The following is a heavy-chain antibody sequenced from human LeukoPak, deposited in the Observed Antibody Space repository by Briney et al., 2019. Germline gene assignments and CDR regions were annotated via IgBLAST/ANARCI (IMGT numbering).Heavy chain of an antibody. CDR1: GFTFSSNY. D-gene: IGHD4-23*01. J-gene: IGHJ4*02. Sequence: GGSLRLSCAASGFTFSSNYMSWVRQAPGKGLEWVSVIYSGGSTYYADSVKGRFAITRDNSKYTLYLQMNSLRAEDTAVYYCATEHDYGGQIFDYWGQGTLVTVSS. CDR3: ATEHDYGGQIFDY. V-gene: IGHV3-53*01. CDR2: IYSGGST.